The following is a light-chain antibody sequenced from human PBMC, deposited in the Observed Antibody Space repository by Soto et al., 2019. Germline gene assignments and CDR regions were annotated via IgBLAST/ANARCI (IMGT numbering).Light chain of an antibody. V-gene: IGLV2-14*01. J-gene: IGLJ1*01. Sequence: QSVLTQPASVSGSPGQSITSSCTGTSSDVGSYNYVSWYQQHPGKAPKLMIFEVSNRPSGVSSRFSGSKSGNTASLTISGLQTEDEADYYCSSYTSSSTLVFGTGPKVTVL. CDR2: EVS. CDR3: SSYTSSSTLV. CDR1: SSDVGSYNY.